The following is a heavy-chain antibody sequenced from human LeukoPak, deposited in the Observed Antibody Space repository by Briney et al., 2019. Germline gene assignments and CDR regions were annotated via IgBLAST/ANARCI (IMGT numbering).Heavy chain of an antibody. CDR3: ARSELLWFGGVNSGFDY. V-gene: IGHV4-34*01. Sequence: SETLSLTCAVYGGSFSGYYWSWIRQPPGKGLEWIGEINHSGSTNYNPSLKSRVTISVDTSKNQFSLKLSSVTAADTTVYYCARSELLWFGGVNSGFDYWGQGTLVTVSS. D-gene: IGHD3-10*01. CDR1: GGSFSGYY. J-gene: IGHJ4*02. CDR2: INHSGST.